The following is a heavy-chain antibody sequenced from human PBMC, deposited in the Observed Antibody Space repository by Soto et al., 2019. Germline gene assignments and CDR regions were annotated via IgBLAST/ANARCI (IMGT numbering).Heavy chain of an antibody. CDR2: IHYSGIT. V-gene: IGHV4-59*01. CDR3: VRDPDHDSSGYIFHY. CDR1: GASISGYY. D-gene: IGHD3-22*01. J-gene: IGHJ4*02. Sequence: SETLSLTCTVSGASISGYYWSWIRQPPGKGPEWIGCIHYSGITYYNPSLKSRLTISVDTSKNQFSLKLSSLTAADTAVYYCVRDPDHDSSGYIFHYWGPGXLVTVSS.